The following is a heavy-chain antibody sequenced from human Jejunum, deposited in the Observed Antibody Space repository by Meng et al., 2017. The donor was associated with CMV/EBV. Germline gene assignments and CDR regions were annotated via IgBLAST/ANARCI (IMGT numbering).Heavy chain of an antibody. CDR2: ISVYNGNS. CDR3: ATPYGGNSRGGFDP. Sequence: GYTFNTYGVAWGRQAPGQGLEWMGWISVYNGNSNYAQKFQGRVTMNTDTSTSTAYMELRNLRDDDTAVYYCATPYGGNSRGGFDPWGQGTLVTVSS. CDR1: GYTFNTYG. V-gene: IGHV1-18*01. D-gene: IGHD4-23*01. J-gene: IGHJ5*02.